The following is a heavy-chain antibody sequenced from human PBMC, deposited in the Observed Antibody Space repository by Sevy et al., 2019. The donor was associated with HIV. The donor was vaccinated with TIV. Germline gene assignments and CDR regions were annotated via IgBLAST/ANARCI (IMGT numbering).Heavy chain of an antibody. CDR3: VRDHHLRGRHWFDS. V-gene: IGHV4-39*02. J-gene: IGHJ5*01. Sequence: SETLSLTCTASGGSLVSPTFYWGWVRQPPGERLEWIAAMHYGGNTYYNPSLKDRLAMSIDTSKYQFSLNLTSVTAADAAVYHCVRDHHLRGRHWFDSWGQGALVTVSS. CDR2: MHYGGNT. CDR1: GGSLVSPTFY. D-gene: IGHD3-16*01.